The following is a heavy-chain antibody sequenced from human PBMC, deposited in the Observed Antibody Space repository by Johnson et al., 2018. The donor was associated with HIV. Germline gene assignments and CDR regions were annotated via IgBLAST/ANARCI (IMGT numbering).Heavy chain of an antibody. CDR1: GFTFSSYA. CDR2: ISYDGSNK. J-gene: IGHJ3*02. D-gene: IGHD4-17*01. CDR3: ARDLPHDYGVGYAFDI. V-gene: IGHV3-30*04. Sequence: QVQLVESGGGVVQPGRSLRLSCAASGFTFSSYAVHWVRQAPGKGLEWVAVISYDGSNKYYADSVRGRFTISRDNAKNSLYLQMNSLRAEDTAVYYCARDLPHDYGVGYAFDIWG.